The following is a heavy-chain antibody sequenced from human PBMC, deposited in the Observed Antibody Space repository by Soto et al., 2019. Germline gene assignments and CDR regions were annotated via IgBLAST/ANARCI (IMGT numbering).Heavy chain of an antibody. CDR2: ISASGDTV. V-gene: IGHV3-48*03. CDR3: AKMGISTTSSFDN. Sequence: GGSLRLSCVASGLPSTGFEMNWVRQAPGKGLEWVSYISASGDTVYYADSVKGRFTVSRDNSLNVLFLHMNKLRVEDTAVYYCAKMGISTTSSFDNWGQGILVTVSS. J-gene: IGHJ4*02. D-gene: IGHD1-26*01. CDR1: GLPSTGFE.